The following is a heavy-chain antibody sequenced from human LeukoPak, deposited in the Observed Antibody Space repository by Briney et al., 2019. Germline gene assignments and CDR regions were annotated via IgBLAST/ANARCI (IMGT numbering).Heavy chain of an antibody. D-gene: IGHD3-3*01. CDR1: GFTFNSAW. V-gene: IGHV3-15*01. CDR3: TWSGLKIES. CDR2: IKTETDGGTT. J-gene: IGHJ4*02. Sequence: GGSLRLSCAASGFTFNSAWMSWVRQAPGKGLEWVAQIKTETDGGTTDYAAPVKGRFTISRDGSKNMVFLQMNSLRTDDTALYYCTWSGLKIESWGQGTLVTVSS.